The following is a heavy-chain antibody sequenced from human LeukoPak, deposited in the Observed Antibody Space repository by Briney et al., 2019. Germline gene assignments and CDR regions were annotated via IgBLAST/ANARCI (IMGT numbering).Heavy chain of an antibody. D-gene: IGHD6-19*01. J-gene: IGHJ5*02. Sequence: SETLSLTCSVSGGSISRSYYYWGWIRQPPGKGLEWIGTIYYSGNTFYNPSLKSRITISVDTSINHFSLTLTSLTAADTAVYFCSRHEHKALAGDTWGQGTLVTVSS. CDR3: SRHEHKALAGDT. V-gene: IGHV4-39*01. CDR2: IYYSGNT. CDR1: GGSISRSYYY.